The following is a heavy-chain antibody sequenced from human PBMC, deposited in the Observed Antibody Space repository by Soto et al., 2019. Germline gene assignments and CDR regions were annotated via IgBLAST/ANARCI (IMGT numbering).Heavy chain of an antibody. Sequence: QVQLVESGGGVVQPGRSLRLSCAASGFTFSSYAMHWVRQAPGKGLEWVAVISYDGSNKYYADSVKGRFTISRDNSKKTLYLQMNSLRAEDTAVYYCYLQYDAFDIWGQGTMVTVSS. J-gene: IGHJ3*02. CDR1: GFTFSSYA. CDR2: ISYDGSNK. CDR3: YLQYDAFDI. V-gene: IGHV3-30-3*01. D-gene: IGHD4-4*01.